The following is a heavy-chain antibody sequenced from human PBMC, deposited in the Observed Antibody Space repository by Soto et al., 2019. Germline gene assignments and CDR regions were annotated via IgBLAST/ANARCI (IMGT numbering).Heavy chain of an antibody. CDR1: GLSITNVDYY. J-gene: IGHJ4*02. Sequence: SETMSLPCSVSGLSITNVDYYWNWIRQYPGMGLECIGYIFDSGNSKYNPSLKCRVTISVDTSKTQLSLKLTFVTAADLSVYYCARRRLGELSDFDYWGQGTLVTVSS. CDR2: IFDSGNS. V-gene: IGHV4-61*08. D-gene: IGHD3-16*02. CDR3: ARRRLGELSDFDY.